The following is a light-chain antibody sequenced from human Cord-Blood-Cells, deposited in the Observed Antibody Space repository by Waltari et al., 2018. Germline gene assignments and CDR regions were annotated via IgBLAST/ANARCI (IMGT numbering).Light chain of an antibody. CDR2: DAS. J-gene: IGKJ4*01. Sequence: ILLTQSPATLSLSPGEIANLSCRASQSVSSYLAWYQQKPGQAPRLLIYDASNRATGIPARFSGSGSGTDFTLTISSLEPEDFAVYYCQQRSNWPLTFGGGTKVEIK. CDR1: QSVSSY. CDR3: QQRSNWPLT. V-gene: IGKV3-11*01.